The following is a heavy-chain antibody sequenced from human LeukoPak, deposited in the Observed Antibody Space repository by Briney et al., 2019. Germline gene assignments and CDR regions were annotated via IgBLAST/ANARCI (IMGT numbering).Heavy chain of an antibody. Sequence: PSETLSLTCTVSGDSIRGFYWSWVRQPAGQRLEYIGHMYISGSTTYNPSLKSRVAMSVDLAKNEVSLKLTSVTAADTAIYFCASLDGETFAHWGRGTLVLVSS. CDR2: MYISGST. CDR3: ASLDGETFAH. D-gene: IGHD3-3*01. V-gene: IGHV4-4*07. J-gene: IGHJ4*02. CDR1: GDSIRGFY.